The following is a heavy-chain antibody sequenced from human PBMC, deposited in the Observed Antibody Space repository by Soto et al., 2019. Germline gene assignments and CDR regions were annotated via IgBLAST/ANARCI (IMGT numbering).Heavy chain of an antibody. CDR1: GYTFITYF. CDR3: ARSYISSSYWFDP. Sequence: ASVKVSCNASGYTFITYFMHWVRQAPGQGLEWMGVINPSRGTTTYAQKFQDRVTMTRDTSASTVYMELSSLRSEDTAMYYCARSYISSSYWFDPWGQGTLVTVSS. D-gene: IGHD6-6*01. V-gene: IGHV1-46*03. J-gene: IGHJ5*02. CDR2: INPSRGTT.